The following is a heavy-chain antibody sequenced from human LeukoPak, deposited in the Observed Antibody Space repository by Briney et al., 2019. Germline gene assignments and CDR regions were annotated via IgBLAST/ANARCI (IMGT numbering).Heavy chain of an antibody. Sequence: GGSLRLSCAASGFTFSSYWMSWVRQAPGKGLEWVANIKQDGSEKYYVDSVKGRFTISRDNAKNSLYLQMNSLRAEDTAVYYCASSYCSSTSCYWSLDYWGQGTLVTVPS. CDR2: IKQDGSEK. D-gene: IGHD2-2*01. J-gene: IGHJ4*02. V-gene: IGHV3-7*03. CDR1: GFTFSSYW. CDR3: ASSYCSSTSCYWSLDY.